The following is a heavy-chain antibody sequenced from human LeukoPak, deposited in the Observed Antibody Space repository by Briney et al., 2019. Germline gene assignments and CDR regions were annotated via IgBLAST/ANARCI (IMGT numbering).Heavy chain of an antibody. CDR1: GGSVSSGTYY. Sequence: SETLSLTCTVSGGSVSSGTYYWTWIRQPPGKGLEWIGYSYYTGITNYNPSLKSRVTISVDTSKNQFSLKLSSVTAADTAVYYCARAESATVTTFDYWGQGTLVTVSS. V-gene: IGHV4-61*01. CDR3: ARAESATVTTFDY. CDR2: SYYTGIT. J-gene: IGHJ4*02. D-gene: IGHD4-17*01.